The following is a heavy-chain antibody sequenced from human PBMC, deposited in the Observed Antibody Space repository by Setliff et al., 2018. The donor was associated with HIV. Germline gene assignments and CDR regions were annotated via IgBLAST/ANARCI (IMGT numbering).Heavy chain of an antibody. CDR3: PRVGGFFVEARPPPEY. CDR1: GESISGSSYS. D-gene: IGHD1-26*01. CDR2: IFYSGST. J-gene: IGHJ4*02. V-gene: IGHV4-39*01. Sequence: LSLTCTVSGESISGSSYSWGWIRQPSGKGLEWIGNIFYSGSTFYKPSLKSRVTISVDTSKNQFSLQLNSVTAADTAVYYCPRVGGFFVEARPPPEYWGQGALVTVSS.